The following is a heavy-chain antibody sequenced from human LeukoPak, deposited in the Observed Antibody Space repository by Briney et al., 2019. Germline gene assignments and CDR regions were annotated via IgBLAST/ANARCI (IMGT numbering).Heavy chain of an antibody. Sequence: SGGSLRLSCAASGFTFSNYRMHWVRQAPGKGLVWVSRINSDGINTSYADSVKGRFTISRDNSKNTLYLQMNSLRAEDTAVYFCATSGLSRFGFWGQGTLVTVSS. J-gene: IGHJ4*02. D-gene: IGHD2/OR15-2a*01. CDR2: INSDGINT. V-gene: IGHV3-74*01. CDR1: GFTFSNYR. CDR3: ATSGLSRFGF.